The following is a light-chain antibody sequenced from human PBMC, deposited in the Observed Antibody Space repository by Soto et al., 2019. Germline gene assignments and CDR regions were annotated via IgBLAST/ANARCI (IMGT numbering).Light chain of an antibody. CDR1: QSVTSNY. J-gene: IGKJ1*01. V-gene: IGKV3-20*01. Sequence: VLTQSLGTLSLSPRERATLSCRASQSVTSNYLAWYQQRPGQAPRLLIYGASIRATGIPDRFSGSGSGTDFTLTISRLEPEDFAVYYCQQYDTFDTWTSAQRSKADIK. CDR2: GAS. CDR3: QQYDTFDTWT.